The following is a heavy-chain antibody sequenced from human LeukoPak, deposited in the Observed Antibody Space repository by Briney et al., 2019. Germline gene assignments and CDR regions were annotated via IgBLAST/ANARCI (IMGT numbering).Heavy chain of an antibody. CDR3: AREGTYGSGSRVFDY. V-gene: IGHV4-59*01. CDR2: IYYSGST. J-gene: IGHJ4*02. D-gene: IGHD3-10*01. Sequence: SSETLSLTCTVSGGSINSYYWSWIRQPPGKGLEWIGFIYYSGSTNYNPSLKSRVTISVDTSKNQFSLRLSSVTAADTAVYYCAREGTYGSGSRVFDYWGQGTLVSVSS. CDR1: GGSINSYY.